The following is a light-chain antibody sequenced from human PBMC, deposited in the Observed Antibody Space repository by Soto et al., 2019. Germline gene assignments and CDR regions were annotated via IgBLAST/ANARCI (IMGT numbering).Light chain of an antibody. J-gene: IGLJ2*01. Sequence: QSALTQPASVSGSPGQSITISCTGTSSDVGGYNYVSWYQQLPGKAPKLMIYDVSNRPSGVSNRFSGSKSGNTASLTISGLQAEDEADYYCSSYTSSSTLPFGGGTKLTVL. CDR3: SSYTSSSTLP. V-gene: IGLV2-14*01. CDR2: DVS. CDR1: SSDVGGYNY.